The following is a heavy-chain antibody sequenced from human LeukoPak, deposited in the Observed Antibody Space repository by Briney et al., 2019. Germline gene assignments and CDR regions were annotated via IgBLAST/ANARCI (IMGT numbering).Heavy chain of an antibody. CDR1: GGSISSYY. CDR2: IYYSGST. V-gene: IGHV4-59*08. Sequence: TSETLSLTCTVSGGSISSYYWSWIRQPPGKGLEWIGYIYYSGSTNYNPSLKSRVTISVDTSKNQFSLKLSSVTAADTAVYYCARQEMATTKLDYWGQGTLVTVSS. D-gene: IGHD5-24*01. J-gene: IGHJ4*02. CDR3: ARQEMATTKLDY.